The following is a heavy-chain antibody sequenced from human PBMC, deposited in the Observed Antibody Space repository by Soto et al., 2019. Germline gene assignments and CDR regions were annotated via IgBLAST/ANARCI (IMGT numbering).Heavy chain of an antibody. CDR2: INNGGST. CDR3: VRENYDYGMDV. CDR1: GFDASVNY. J-gene: IGHJ6*02. V-gene: IGHV3-66*01. Sequence: EVQLVESGGTLVQPGGSLKLSCAASGFDASVNYMTWVRQAPGKGLEWVSAINNGGSTFYTDSVKGRFTISRDDSKNTLFLQINSLRVEDTAMYYCVRENYDYGMDVWGQGTAVTVSS.